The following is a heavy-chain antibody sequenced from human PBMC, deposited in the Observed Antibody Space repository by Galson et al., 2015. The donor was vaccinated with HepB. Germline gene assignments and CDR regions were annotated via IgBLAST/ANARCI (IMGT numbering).Heavy chain of an antibody. CDR3: AKDPFDGGLRGMDV. J-gene: IGHJ6*02. D-gene: IGHD3-9*01. Sequence: SLRLSCAASGFTFSSYGMHWVRQAPGKGLEWVAVISYDGSNKYYADSVKGRFTISRDNSKNTLYLQMNSLRAEDTAVYYCAKDPFDGGLRGMDVWGQGTTVTVSS. V-gene: IGHV3-30*18. CDR2: ISYDGSNK. CDR1: GFTFSSYG.